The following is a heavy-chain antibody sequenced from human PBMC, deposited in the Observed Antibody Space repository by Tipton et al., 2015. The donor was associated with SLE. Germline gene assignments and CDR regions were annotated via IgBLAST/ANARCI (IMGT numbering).Heavy chain of an antibody. V-gene: IGHV1-69*05. J-gene: IGHJ6*02. D-gene: IGHD2-15*01. CDR3: ATGEWVAATLRYYYGMDV. CDR2: IIPILGIA. Sequence: QSGAEVKKPGSSVKVSCKASGGTFSSYAISWVRQAPGQGLEWMGGIIPILGIANYAQKFQGRVTITTDESTSTAYMDLSSLRSEDAAVYYCATGEWVAATLRYYYGMDVWGQGTTVTVSS. CDR1: GGTFSSYA.